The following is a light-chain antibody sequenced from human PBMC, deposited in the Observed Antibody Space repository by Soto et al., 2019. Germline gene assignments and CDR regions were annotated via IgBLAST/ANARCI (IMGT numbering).Light chain of an antibody. Sequence: TVMTQSPATLSVSPGERATLSCRASQGLGTNLAWYQQRPGQAPRLLIYAASTRATGVPARFSGSGSGTDFTLTISRLEPEDFAVYYCQQYGSSPLTFGGGTKVEIK. J-gene: IGKJ4*01. CDR3: QQYGSSPLT. V-gene: IGKV3-15*01. CDR1: QGLGTN. CDR2: AAS.